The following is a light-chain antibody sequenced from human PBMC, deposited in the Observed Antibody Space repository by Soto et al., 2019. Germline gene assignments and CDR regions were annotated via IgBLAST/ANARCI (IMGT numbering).Light chain of an antibody. J-gene: IGLJ3*02. CDR1: NRDVGSYNL. V-gene: IGLV2-14*01. CDR3: SSYTTASTLV. CDR2: EVR. Sequence: QSALTQPASVSGSPGQSITIACTGTNRDVGSYNLVSWYQQRPGEAPKLIISEVRNRPSGISYRLTGSKSGNTASLTISGLQAEDEADYYCSSYTTASTLVFGGVTKVTVL.